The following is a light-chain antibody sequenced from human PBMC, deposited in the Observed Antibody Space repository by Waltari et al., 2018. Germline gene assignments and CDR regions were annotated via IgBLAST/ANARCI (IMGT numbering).Light chain of an antibody. CDR3: QQYDISPLT. J-gene: IGKJ4*01. Sequence: EIVLTQSPGTLSLSPGERATLSCRASQTVRTTYLAWYQQKPGQAPTILIYDTSSRSTGIPDRFSGSGSGTDFSLPISSLEPEDFAVYYCQQYDISPLTFGGRTKVETK. V-gene: IGKV3-20*01. CDR2: DTS. CDR1: QTVRTTY.